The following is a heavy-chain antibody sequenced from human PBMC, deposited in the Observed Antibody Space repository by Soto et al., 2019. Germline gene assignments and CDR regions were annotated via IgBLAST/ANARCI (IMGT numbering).Heavy chain of an antibody. J-gene: IGHJ4*02. D-gene: IGHD2-21*02. CDR2: ISGSGGST. CDR1: GFTFSSYA. Sequence: HPGGSLRLSCAASGFTFSSYAMSWVRQAPGKGLKWVSGISGSGGSTYYADSVKGRFTISRDNSKNTLYLQMNSLRADDTAVYYCAKSLLLCGRDCYPYYFDYWGQGTLVTVSS. V-gene: IGHV3-23*01. CDR3: AKSLLLCGRDCYPYYFDY.